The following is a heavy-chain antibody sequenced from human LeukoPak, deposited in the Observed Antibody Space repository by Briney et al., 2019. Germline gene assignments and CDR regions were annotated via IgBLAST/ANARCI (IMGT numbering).Heavy chain of an antibody. Sequence: GESLKISCKGSGYRFTNYWIGWVRQMPGKGLEWMGIIYPGDSDTKYNPSFQGQVTISVDKSISTAYLQWSSLKASDTAIYYCALDGAGQSRPYFFDYWGQGTLVTVSS. D-gene: IGHD3-9*01. CDR2: IYPGDSDT. CDR3: ALDGAGQSRPYFFDY. V-gene: IGHV5-51*01. J-gene: IGHJ4*02. CDR1: GYRFTNYW.